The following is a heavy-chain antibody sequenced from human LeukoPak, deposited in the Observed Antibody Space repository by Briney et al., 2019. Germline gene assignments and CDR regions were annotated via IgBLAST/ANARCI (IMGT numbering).Heavy chain of an antibody. CDR2: IFYSGST. D-gene: IGHD4-17*01. CDR1: GGSMRSYY. CDR3: ARGGPTVRAFSSLDS. V-gene: IGHV4-59*01. J-gene: IGHJ5*01. Sequence: PSETLSLTCNVSGGSMRSYYWNWIRQSPAEGLQWLGYIFYSGSTNYNPSLESRVTISVDTSRNHFSLRLTSVTTADTAVYYCARGGPTVRAFSSLDSWGQGTLVTVSS.